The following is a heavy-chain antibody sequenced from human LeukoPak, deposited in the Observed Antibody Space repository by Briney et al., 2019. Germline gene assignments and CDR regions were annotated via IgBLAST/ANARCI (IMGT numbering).Heavy chain of an antibody. Sequence: ASVKVSCKASGYTFTAYYMHWVRQAPGQGPEWMGWIKPNSGDTWYAQKFQGRVTLTRDTSISTAYMELSSLDSDDTAVYYCARLGATTYDYWGQGTLVTVSS. CDR3: ARLGATTYDY. CDR1: GYTFTAYY. CDR2: IKPNSGDT. J-gene: IGHJ4*02. V-gene: IGHV1-2*02. D-gene: IGHD1-26*01.